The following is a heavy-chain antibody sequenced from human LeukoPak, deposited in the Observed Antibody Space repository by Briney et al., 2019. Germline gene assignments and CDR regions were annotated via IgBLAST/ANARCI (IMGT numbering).Heavy chain of an antibody. CDR2: IHNTGST. J-gene: IGHJ3*02. D-gene: IGHD3-10*01. CDR3: ARDPGYYGSGTRGAFDI. V-gene: IGHV4-59*12. CDR1: GGSISTYY. Sequence: SETLSLTCTVSGGSISTYYWARIRQPPGKGLEWIGYIHNTGSTNYNPSLKSRVTMSVDTSKNQFSLRLSSVTAADTAVYYCARDPGYYGSGTRGAFDIWGQGTMITVSS.